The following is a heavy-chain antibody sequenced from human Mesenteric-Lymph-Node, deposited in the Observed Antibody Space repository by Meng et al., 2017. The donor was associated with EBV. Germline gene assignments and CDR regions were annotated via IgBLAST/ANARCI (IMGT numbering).Heavy chain of an antibody. Sequence: QVQLVQSGAELTTPGGSGKVTCKASGDTCSHHGITWVRQAPGQGFEWMGWISAANGNTNYAQKFQGRVTMTTDTSTSTANMELKSLNTDDTAIYYCARGHPYYDSSGSDFWGQGTLVTVSS. D-gene: IGHD3-22*01. CDR1: GDTCSHHG. CDR2: ISAANGNT. CDR3: ARGHPYYDSSGSDF. J-gene: IGHJ4*02. V-gene: IGHV1-18*01.